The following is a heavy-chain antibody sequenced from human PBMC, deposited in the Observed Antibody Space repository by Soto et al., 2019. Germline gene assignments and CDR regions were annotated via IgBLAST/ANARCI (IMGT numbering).Heavy chain of an antibody. D-gene: IGHD2-2*02. Sequence: ASVKVSCKASGYTFTSYGISWVRQAPGQGLEWMGWISAYNGNTNYAQKLQGRVTMTTDTSTSTAYMELRSLRSDDTAVYYCARDQGCSSTSCYRHYYYGMDVWGQGTTVTVSS. CDR1: GYTFTSYG. CDR2: ISAYNGNT. J-gene: IGHJ6*02. V-gene: IGHV1-18*01. CDR3: ARDQGCSSTSCYRHYYYGMDV.